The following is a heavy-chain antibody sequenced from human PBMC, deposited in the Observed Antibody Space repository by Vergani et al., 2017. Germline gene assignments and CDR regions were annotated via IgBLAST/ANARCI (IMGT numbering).Heavy chain of an antibody. CDR2: INWNGGST. CDR3: AREVGATDY. D-gene: IGHD1-26*01. Sequence: VQLVESGGGVVQPGRSLRLSCAASGFTFSSYCMHWVRQAPGKGLEWVSGINWNGGSTGYADSVKGRFTISRDNAKNSLYRQMNSLRAEDTALYHCAREVGATDYWGQGTLVTVSS. V-gene: IGHV3-20*01. CDR1: GFTFSSYC. J-gene: IGHJ4*02.